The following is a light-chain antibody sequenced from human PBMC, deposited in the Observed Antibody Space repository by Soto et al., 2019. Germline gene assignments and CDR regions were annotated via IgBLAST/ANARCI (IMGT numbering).Light chain of an antibody. CDR1: SSDVGGYNY. V-gene: IGLV2-14*01. CDR2: DVS. J-gene: IGLJ1*01. Sequence: QSVLTQPASVSGSPGQSITISCTGTSSDVGGYNYVSWYQQHPGKAPKLMIYDVSNRPSGVSNRFSGSKSGNTASLTISGLQAEDEADYYCSSYTSSSTLIFGTGTKAT. CDR3: SSYTSSSTLI.